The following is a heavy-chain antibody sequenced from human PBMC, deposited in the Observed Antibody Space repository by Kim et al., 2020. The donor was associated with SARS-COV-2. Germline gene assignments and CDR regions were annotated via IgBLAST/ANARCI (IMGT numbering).Heavy chain of an antibody. J-gene: IGHJ4*02. CDR3: ATVGGIAAAGYYFDY. Sequence: KFQGRVTMTEDTSTDTAYMELSSLRSEDTAVYYCATVGGIAAAGYYFDYWGQGTLVTVSS. D-gene: IGHD6-13*01. V-gene: IGHV1-24*01.